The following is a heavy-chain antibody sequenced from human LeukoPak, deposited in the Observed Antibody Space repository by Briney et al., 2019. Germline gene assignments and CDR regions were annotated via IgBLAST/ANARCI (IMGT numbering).Heavy chain of an antibody. CDR2: ISTGGGVT. D-gene: IGHD3-10*01. CDR3: ATFRGVGLSDYYMDV. J-gene: IGHJ6*03. V-gene: IGHV3-23*01. CDR1: GFTFSTYD. Sequence: GGSLRLSCAASGFTFSTYDMSWVRQAPGKGLEWVSSISTGGGVTYYADSVMGRFTISRDNFKNTLSLQMNSLRAEDTAVYYCATFRGVGLSDYYMDVWGKGTTVTVSS.